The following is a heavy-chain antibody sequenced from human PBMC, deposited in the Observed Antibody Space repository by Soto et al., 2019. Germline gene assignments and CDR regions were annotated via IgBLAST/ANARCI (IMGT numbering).Heavy chain of an antibody. J-gene: IGHJ6*02. D-gene: IGHD6-13*01. V-gene: IGHV4-34*01. CDR1: GGSFSGYY. Sequence: SSETLSLTCAVYGGSFSGYYWSWIRQPPGKGLEWIGEINHSGSTNYNPSLKSRVTISVDTSKNQFSLKLSSVTAADTAVYYCARGRRSSHYYYYYYGMDVWGQGTTVTVSS. CDR2: INHSGST. CDR3: ARGRRSSHYYYYYYGMDV.